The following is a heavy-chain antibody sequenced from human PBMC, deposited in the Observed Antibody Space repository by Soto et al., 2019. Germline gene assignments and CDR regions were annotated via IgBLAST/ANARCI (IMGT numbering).Heavy chain of an antibody. CDR1: GGSISSYY. Sequence: SETLSLTCTVSGGSISSYYWSWIRQPPGKGLEWIGYVYYSGSTNYNPSLKSRVTMSVDTSNNRFSLRLSSVTAADTAVYYCARDTCSPYNWFDPWGQGTLVTVSS. CDR2: VYYSGST. J-gene: IGHJ5*02. CDR3: ARDTCSPYNWFDP. V-gene: IGHV4-59*01. D-gene: IGHD2-15*01.